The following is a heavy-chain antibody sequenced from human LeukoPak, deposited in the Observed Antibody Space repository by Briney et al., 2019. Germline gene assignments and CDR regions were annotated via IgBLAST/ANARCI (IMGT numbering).Heavy chain of an antibody. D-gene: IGHD5-12*01. CDR3: AREKQFSGYDMDA. Sequence: ASVKVSCKASGYTFTDYFIHWVRQAPGQGLEWIGYIDPNTGGTHFAKSFQGGVTMTRDTSLNTVYMEVNSLTSDDTAVYYCAREKQFSGYDMDAWGQGTTATVSS. CDR1: GYTFTDYF. V-gene: IGHV1-2*02. J-gene: IGHJ6*01. CDR2: IDPNTGGT.